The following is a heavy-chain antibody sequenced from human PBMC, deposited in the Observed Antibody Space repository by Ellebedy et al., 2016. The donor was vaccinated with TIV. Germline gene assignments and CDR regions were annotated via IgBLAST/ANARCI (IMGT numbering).Heavy chain of an antibody. CDR3: AQGGYCSGGSCYAYRIDY. CDR1: GFTFTTYA. V-gene: IGHV3-23*01. Sequence: PGGSLRLSCAASGFTFTTYAMSWVRQAPGKGLEWVSAITASGGSTYYADSMKGRFTISRDNSKNTLYLQMNSLSAEDTAVYYCAQGGYCSGGSCYAYRIDYWGQGTLVTVSS. D-gene: IGHD2-15*01. CDR2: ITASGGST. J-gene: IGHJ4*02.